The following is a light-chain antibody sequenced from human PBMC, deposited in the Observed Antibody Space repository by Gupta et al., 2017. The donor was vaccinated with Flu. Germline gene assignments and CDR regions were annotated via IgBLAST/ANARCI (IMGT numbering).Light chain of an antibody. Sequence: TRALSPGERATLSCRASQSVRSSYLAWYQQKPGQAPRLLIYGASSRATGIPDRFSGSGSGTDFTLTISRREPEDFAVYYCQQYGNSPPWTFGQGTKVEIK. CDR2: GAS. CDR3: QQYGNSPPWT. J-gene: IGKJ1*01. CDR1: QSVRSSY. V-gene: IGKV3-20*01.